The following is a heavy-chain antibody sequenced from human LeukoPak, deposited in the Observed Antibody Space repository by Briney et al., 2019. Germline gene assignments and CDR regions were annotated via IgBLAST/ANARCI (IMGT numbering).Heavy chain of an antibody. D-gene: IGHD3-10*01. V-gene: IGHV3-15*01. CDR2: IKSKTDGGTT. CDR3: TIDRVGDYFDY. J-gene: IGHJ4*02. CDR1: GFTFTNAW. Sequence: PGGSLRLSCAASGFTFTNAWMSWVRQASGKGLEWVGRIKSKTDGGTTDYAAPVKGRFTISRGDSKNTLYLQMNNLKTEDTAVYYCTIDRVGDYFDYWGQGTLVTVSS.